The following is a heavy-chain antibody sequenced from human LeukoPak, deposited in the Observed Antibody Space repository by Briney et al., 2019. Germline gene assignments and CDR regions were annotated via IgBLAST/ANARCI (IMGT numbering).Heavy chain of an antibody. CDR3: ARSGPAGVLVPAAIRFDP. CDR2: INHSGST. Sequence: PSETLSLTCAVYGGSFSGYYWSWIRQPPGKGLEWIGEINHSGSTNYNPSLKSRVTISVDTSKNQFSLKLSSVTAADTAVYYCARSGPAGVLVPAAIRFDPWGQGTLVTVSS. J-gene: IGHJ5*02. V-gene: IGHV4-34*01. D-gene: IGHD2-2*01. CDR1: GGSFSGYY.